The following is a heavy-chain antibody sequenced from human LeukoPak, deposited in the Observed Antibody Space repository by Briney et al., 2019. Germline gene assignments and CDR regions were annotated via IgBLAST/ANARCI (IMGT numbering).Heavy chain of an antibody. D-gene: IGHD3-10*01. J-gene: IGHJ4*02. CDR1: GFTFSSYA. CDR2: ISGSGGST. Sequence: PGRSLRLSCAASGFTFSSYAMHWVRQAPGKGLEWVSAISGSGGSTYYADSVKGRFTISRDNSKNTLYLQMNSLRAEDAAAYYCAKVPYGSGSLYYFDYWGQGTLVTVSS. V-gene: IGHV3-23*01. CDR3: AKVPYGSGSLYYFDY.